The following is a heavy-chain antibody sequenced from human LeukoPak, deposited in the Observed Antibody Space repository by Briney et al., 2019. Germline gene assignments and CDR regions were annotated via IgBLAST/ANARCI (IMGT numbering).Heavy chain of an antibody. CDR3: ARDLAAAGSSYSSGWYLGYYFDY. Sequence: ASVKVSCKASGYRVTSYGIRWGREAAGQGLEWMGWVSAYNGNGNYAQKLQGRVTMTPATSTSTAYMGLRSLSSDDTAVYSCARDLAAAGSSYSSGWYLGYYFDYWGQATLVTVSS. J-gene: IGHJ4*02. V-gene: IGHV1-18*01. CDR1: GYRVTSYG. CDR2: VSAYNGNG. D-gene: IGHD6-19*01.